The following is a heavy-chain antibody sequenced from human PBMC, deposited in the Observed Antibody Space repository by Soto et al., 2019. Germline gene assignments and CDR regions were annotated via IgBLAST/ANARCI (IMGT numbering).Heavy chain of an antibody. V-gene: IGHV3-23*01. J-gene: IGHJ5*02. CDR3: AKCSVGTVRTSSWCNWFDP. CDR1: GFTFSSSA. D-gene: IGHD2-2*01. Sequence: EVRLLESGGGLAQPGGSRRLSCAASGFTFSSSAMNWVRQAPGKGLEWVSSIRVGGGDTFYADSVRGRFTVSRDISRNTLYLQMNSLRAEDTAIYYCAKCSVGTVRTSSWCNWFDPWGQGTLVTVSS. CDR2: IRVGGGDT.